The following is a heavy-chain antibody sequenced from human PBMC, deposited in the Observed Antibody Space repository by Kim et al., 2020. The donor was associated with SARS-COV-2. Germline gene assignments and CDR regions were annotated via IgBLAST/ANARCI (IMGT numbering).Heavy chain of an antibody. J-gene: IGHJ5*01. V-gene: IGHV4-39*01. CDR2: VYFNGNS. D-gene: IGHD2-21*01. CDR3: ARLRGNTSVARYFFDS. Sequence: SETLSLTCTVSGDSVRNTSNYWAWIRQPPGRGLEWIATVYFNGNSFYGPSLKSRATVSIDTSLNRLSLSLVSVTAADTALYYCARLRGNTSVARYFFDS. CDR1: GDSVRNTSNY.